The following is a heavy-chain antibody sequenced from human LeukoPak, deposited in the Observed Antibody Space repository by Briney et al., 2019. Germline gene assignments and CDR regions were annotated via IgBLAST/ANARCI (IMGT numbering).Heavy chain of an antibody. CDR3: AREGRVFGDPFDY. J-gene: IGHJ4*02. D-gene: IGHD3-10*02. CDR2: IKQDGSEK. Sequence: PGGSLRLSCAASGFTFSSYWMSWVRQAPGKGLEWVANIKQDGSEKYYVDSVKGRFTISRDNAKNSLYLQMNSLRAEDTAVYYCAREGRVFGDPFDYWGQGTLVTVSS. CDR1: GFTFSSYW. V-gene: IGHV3-7*01.